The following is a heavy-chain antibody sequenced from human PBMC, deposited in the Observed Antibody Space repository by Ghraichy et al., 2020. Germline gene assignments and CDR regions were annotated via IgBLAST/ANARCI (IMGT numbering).Heavy chain of an antibody. V-gene: IGHV3-30*18. CDR3: AKDQGHQLLYRPGITGTTGSGGYYYGMDV. CDR2: ISYDGSNK. Sequence: LSLTCAASGFTFSSYGMHWVRQAPGKGLEWVAVISYDGSNKYYADSVKGRFTISRDNSKNTLYLQMNSLRAEDTAVYYCAKDQGHQLLYRPGITGTTGSGGYYYGMDVWGQGTTVTVSS. D-gene: IGHD1-7*01. J-gene: IGHJ6*02. CDR1: GFTFSSYG.